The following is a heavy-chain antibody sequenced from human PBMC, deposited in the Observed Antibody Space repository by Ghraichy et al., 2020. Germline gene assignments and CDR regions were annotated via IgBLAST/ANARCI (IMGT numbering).Heavy chain of an antibody. CDR2: ITWDGGTT. CDR1: GFSFDDYT. CDR3: AKEGSSTRPLDY. Sequence: GESLNISCAASGFSFDDYTMHWVRQGPGKGLEWVSLITWDGGTTYYADSVKGRFTISRDNSKNSLYLQMNSLKTEDTALYYCAKEGSSTRPLDYWGQGTLVTVSS. J-gene: IGHJ4*02. D-gene: IGHD2-2*01. V-gene: IGHV3-43*01.